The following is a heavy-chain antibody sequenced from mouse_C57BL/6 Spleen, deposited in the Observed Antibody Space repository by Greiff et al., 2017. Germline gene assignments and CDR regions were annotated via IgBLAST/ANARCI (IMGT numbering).Heavy chain of an antibody. D-gene: IGHD1-1*01. CDR3: ASSTVAPAMDY. CDR2: INPSTGGT. CDR1: GYSFTGYY. J-gene: IGHJ4*01. V-gene: IGHV1-42*01. Sequence: EVMLVESGPELVKPGASVKISCKASGYSFTGYYMNWVKQSPEKSLEWIGEINPSTGGTTYNQKFKAKATLTVDKSSSTAYMQLKSLTSEDSAVYYCASSTVAPAMDYWGQGTSVTVSS.